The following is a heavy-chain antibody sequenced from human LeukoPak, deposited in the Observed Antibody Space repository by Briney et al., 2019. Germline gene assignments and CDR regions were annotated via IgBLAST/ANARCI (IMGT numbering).Heavy chain of an antibody. Sequence: PSQTLSLTCAVSGGSISSGGYSWSWIRQPPGKGLEWIGYIYHSGSTYYNPSLKSRVTISVDRSKNQFSLKLNSVTAADTAVYYCARAPSRPDYGDYDPFFDYWGQGTLVTVSS. J-gene: IGHJ4*02. CDR1: GGSISSGGYS. CDR2: IYHSGST. CDR3: ARAPSRPDYGDYDPFFDY. D-gene: IGHD4-17*01. V-gene: IGHV4-30-2*01.